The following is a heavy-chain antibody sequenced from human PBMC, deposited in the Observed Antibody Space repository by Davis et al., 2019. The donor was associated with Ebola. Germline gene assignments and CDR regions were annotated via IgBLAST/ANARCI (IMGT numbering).Heavy chain of an antibody. V-gene: IGHV3-30*02. J-gene: IGHJ4*02. CDR1: GFSFSRYA. Sequence: PGGSLRLSCAASGFSFSRYAMHWVRQAPGKGLEWVAIIGYGGSNKYYADSVKDRFTISRDNSKNTLYLQMNSLRVDDTAVYYCAILAVRGLDYWGRGTLVTVSS. CDR3: AILAVRGLDY. CDR2: IGYGGSNK. D-gene: IGHD6-19*01.